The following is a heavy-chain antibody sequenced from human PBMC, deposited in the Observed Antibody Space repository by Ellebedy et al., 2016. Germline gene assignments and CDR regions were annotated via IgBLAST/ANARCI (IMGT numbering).Heavy chain of an antibody. Sequence: GESLKISXAASGFTFSSYSMNWVRQAPGKGLEWVSSISSSSSYIYYADSVKGRFTISRDNSKNTLYLQMNSLRAEDTAVYYCAKRGEYCTSSTCYAPDYWGQGTLVTVSS. CDR3: AKRGEYCTSSTCYAPDY. V-gene: IGHV3-21*04. D-gene: IGHD2/OR15-2a*01. CDR2: ISSSSSYI. J-gene: IGHJ4*02. CDR1: GFTFSSYS.